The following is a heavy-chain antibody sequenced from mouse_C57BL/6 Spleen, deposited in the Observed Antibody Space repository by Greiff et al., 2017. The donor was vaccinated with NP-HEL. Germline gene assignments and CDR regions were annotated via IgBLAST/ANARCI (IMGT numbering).Heavy chain of an antibody. CDR2: IDPSDSYT. D-gene: IGHD2-2*01. CDR3: ARCGYDDAMDY. J-gene: IGHJ4*01. Sequence: QVQLQQPGAELVMPGASVKLSCKASGYTFTSYWMHWVKQRPGQGLEWIGEIDPSDSYTNYNQKFKGKSTLTVDKSSSTAYMQLSSLTSEDSAVYYCARCGYDDAMDYWGQGTSVTVSS. V-gene: IGHV1-69*01. CDR1: GYTFTSYW.